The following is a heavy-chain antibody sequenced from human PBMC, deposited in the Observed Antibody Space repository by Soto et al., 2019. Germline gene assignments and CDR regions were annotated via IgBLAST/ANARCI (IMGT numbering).Heavy chain of an antibody. J-gene: IGHJ6*02. CDR1: GFTLSNYW. V-gene: IGHV3-74*01. D-gene: IGHD3-22*01. Sequence: EVQLVESGGGLIQPGGSLRLSCAASGFTLSNYWMHWVRQVPGKGLVWVSRIASDGSSTTYADSVKGRFTFSRDNAKNTVHLLMNSLRAEDTAVYYCAREPNFYDSSGSCADYYYGLDVWGQGTTVTVSS. CDR3: AREPNFYDSSGSCADYYYGLDV. CDR2: IASDGSST.